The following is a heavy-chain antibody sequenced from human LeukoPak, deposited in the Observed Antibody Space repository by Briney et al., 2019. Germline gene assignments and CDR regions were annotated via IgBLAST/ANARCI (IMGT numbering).Heavy chain of an antibody. J-gene: IGHJ4*02. D-gene: IGHD6-19*01. CDR1: GFTFRNAC. CDR2: IKSKTEGGTR. CDR3: AADAVAGTDY. V-gene: IGHV3-15*01. Sequence: GVSLRLSCAASGFTFRNACMSWVRQAPGKGLEWVGRIKSKTEGGTRDYAAPVRGRVTISRDDSKMTLYLQMNSLKTEDTAVYYCAADAVAGTDYWGQGTMVTVSS.